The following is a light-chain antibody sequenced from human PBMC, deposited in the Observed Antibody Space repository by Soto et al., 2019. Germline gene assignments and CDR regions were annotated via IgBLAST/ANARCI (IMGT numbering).Light chain of an antibody. V-gene: IGLV1-44*01. CDR3: AAWDDSLNAVV. CDR2: SNN. Sequence: QSVLTQPPSASWTPGQRVTISCSGSISNIGSNTVNWYQQLPGTAPKLLIYSNNQRPSGVPDRFSGSKSGTSASLAISGLQSEDEADYYCAAWDDSLNAVVFGGGTKLTVL. CDR1: ISNIGSNT. J-gene: IGLJ2*01.